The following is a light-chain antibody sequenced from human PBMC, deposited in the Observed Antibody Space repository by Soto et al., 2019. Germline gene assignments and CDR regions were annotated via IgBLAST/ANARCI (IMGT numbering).Light chain of an antibody. J-gene: IGLJ1*01. V-gene: IGLV1-40*01. CDR3: QSYDSSLSDPYV. CDR1: SSNIGAGYD. CDR2: GNS. Sequence: QSVLTQPPSVSGAPGQRVTISCTGSSSNIGAGYDVHWYQQLPGTAPKLLIYGNSNRPSGVPDRFSGSKSGISASLAITGLQAEDEADYYCQSYDSSLSDPYVFGTGTKVTVL.